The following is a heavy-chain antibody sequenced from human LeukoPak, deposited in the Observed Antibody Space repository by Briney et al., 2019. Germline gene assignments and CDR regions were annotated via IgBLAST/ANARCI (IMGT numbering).Heavy chain of an antibody. CDR1: GFTFGDYA. CDR2: IRSKAYGGTT. J-gene: IGHJ4*02. CDR3: IGSFGELTFFDY. V-gene: IGHV3-49*04. Sequence: GGSLRLSCTASGFTFGDYAMSWVHQAPGKGLEWVGFIRSKAYGGTTEYAASVKGRFTISRDDSKSIAYLQMNSLKTEDTAVYYCIGSFGELTFFDYWGQGTLVTVSS. D-gene: IGHD3-10*01.